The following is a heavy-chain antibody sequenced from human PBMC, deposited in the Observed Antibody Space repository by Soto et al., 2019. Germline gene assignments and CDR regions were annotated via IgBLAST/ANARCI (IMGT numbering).Heavy chain of an antibody. Sequence: QVQVVQSGAEVKKPGSSVRVSCKASGGTSSSYAITWMRQAPGQGLEWMGGIIPILDTTDYAQKSQARVTFTADESTSTVDTVLSSLTSGDTAVYYCASGGTTVNRRFDHWAQGTLVTVAS. CDR1: GGTSSSYA. CDR3: ASGGTTVNRRFDH. D-gene: IGHD4-4*01. CDR2: IIPILDTT. V-gene: IGHV1-69*01. J-gene: IGHJ4*01.